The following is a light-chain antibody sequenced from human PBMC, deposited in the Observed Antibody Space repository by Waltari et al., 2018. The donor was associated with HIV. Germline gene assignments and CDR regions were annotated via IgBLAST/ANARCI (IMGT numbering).Light chain of an antibody. V-gene: IGKV3-20*01. J-gene: IGKJ4*01. CDR1: QSVTSSS. CDR2: GAS. Sequence: EIVLTQSPGTLSLSPGERATLSCRASQSVTSSSLSWYQQKPGQAPRLLIYGASSRVTGIPDRFSGGGSGTDFTLTISRLEPEDFAVYYCQQYGSSPLTFGGGTKVDIK. CDR3: QQYGSSPLT.